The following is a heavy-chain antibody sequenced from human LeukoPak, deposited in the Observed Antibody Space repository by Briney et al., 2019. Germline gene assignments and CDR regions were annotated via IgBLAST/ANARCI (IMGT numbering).Heavy chain of an antibody. D-gene: IGHD3-9*01. J-gene: IGHJ4*02. V-gene: IGHV4-59*01. CDR2: IYYTGRT. CDR1: GGSISSYY. Sequence: SETLSLTCTVSGGSISSYYWGWMRQPPGKGLEWIGYIYYTGRTSYNTSLKSRITISVDTSKNQFSLNLNSVTAADTAVYYCARYHNTGLDYWGQGSLVTVSS. CDR3: ARYHNTGLDY.